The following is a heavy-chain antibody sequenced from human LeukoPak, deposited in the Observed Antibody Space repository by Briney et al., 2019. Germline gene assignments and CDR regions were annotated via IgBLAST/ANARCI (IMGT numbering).Heavy chain of an antibody. CDR2: ISSSGSTI. Sequence: PGGSLRLSCAASGFTFSDYYMSWIRQAPGKGLEWVSYISSSGSTIYYADSVQGRFTISRDNSKNTLYLQMSSLRAEDTAIYYCANLGYSNYAAYWGQGTLVTVSS. J-gene: IGHJ4*02. CDR3: ANLGYSNYAAY. CDR1: GFTFSDYY. D-gene: IGHD5-12*01. V-gene: IGHV3-11*01.